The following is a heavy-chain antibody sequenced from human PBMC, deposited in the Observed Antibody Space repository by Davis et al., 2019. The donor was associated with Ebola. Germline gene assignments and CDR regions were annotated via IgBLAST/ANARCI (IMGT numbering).Heavy chain of an antibody. CDR3: ARDGYWGIAASGYYYYGMDV. CDR1: GGTFSSYA. CDR2: IIPIFGTA. J-gene: IGHJ6*02. V-gene: IGHV1-69*06. Sequence: AASVKVSCKAPGGTFSSYAISWVRQAPGQGLEWMGGIIPIFGTANYAQKFQGRVTITADKSTSTAYMELRSLRSDDTAVYYCARDGYWGIAASGYYYYGMDVWGQGTTVTVSS. D-gene: IGHD6-13*01.